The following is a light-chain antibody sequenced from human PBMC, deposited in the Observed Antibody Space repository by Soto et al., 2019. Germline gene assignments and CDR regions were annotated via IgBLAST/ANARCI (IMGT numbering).Light chain of an antibody. CDR3: QQLRMYPST. J-gene: IGKJ4*01. Sequence: EVVMTQSPALLSVSPGERVTLSCRASQTVTNNLAWYQQRPGQAPRLLIYDSSSRATGVPARFSGSGSGTEFTLTISSLKAEDFAVYYCQQLRMYPSTFGGGTKVEIK. V-gene: IGKV3-15*01. CDR1: QTVTNN. CDR2: DSS.